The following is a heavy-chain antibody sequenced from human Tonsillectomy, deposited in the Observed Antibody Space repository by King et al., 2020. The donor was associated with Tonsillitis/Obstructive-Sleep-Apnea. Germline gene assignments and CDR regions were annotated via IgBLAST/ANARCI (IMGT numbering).Heavy chain of an antibody. CDR2: ISSSGSTI. CDR3: ARDLESSVWYWYFDL. V-gene: IGHV3-11*01. CDR1: GYTFSDYY. D-gene: IGHD6-19*01. J-gene: IGHJ2*01. Sequence: VQLVESGGGSVKPGGSLRLSCAASGYTFSDYYMSWIRQAPGKGLEWVSYISSSGSTIYYADSVKGRFTISRDNAKNSLHLQMNSLRAEDTAVYYCARDLESSVWYWYFDLWGRGTLVTVSS.